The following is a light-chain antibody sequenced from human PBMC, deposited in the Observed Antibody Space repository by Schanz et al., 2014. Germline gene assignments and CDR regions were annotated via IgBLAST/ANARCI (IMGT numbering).Light chain of an antibody. CDR3: QQRSNWPIT. J-gene: IGKJ5*01. V-gene: IGKV3-11*01. Sequence: EIVLTQSPAPLSLSPGEGATLSCRASQSVSSYLAWYQQKPGQAPRLLIYDASNRATGIPARFSGSGSGTDFTLTISGLEPEDFAVYYCQQRSNWPITFGQGTRLEIK. CDR2: DAS. CDR1: QSVSSY.